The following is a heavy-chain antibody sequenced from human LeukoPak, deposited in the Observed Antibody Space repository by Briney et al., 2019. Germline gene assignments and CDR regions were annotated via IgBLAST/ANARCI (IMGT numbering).Heavy chain of an antibody. D-gene: IGHD3-10*02. V-gene: IGHV4-34*01. J-gene: IGHJ4*02. Sequence: PSETLSLTCAVYGGSFSGYYWSWIRQPPGRGLEWIGEINHSGSTNYNPSLKSRVTISVDTSKNQFSLKLSSVTAADTAVYYCARGWADYVDYFDYWGQGTLVTVSP. CDR2: INHSGST. CDR1: GGSFSGYY. CDR3: ARGWADYVDYFDY.